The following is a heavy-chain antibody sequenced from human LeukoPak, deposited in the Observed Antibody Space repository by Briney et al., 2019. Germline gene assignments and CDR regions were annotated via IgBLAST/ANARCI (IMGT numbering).Heavy chain of an antibody. CDR3: ATARWFDP. CDR2: INAGNGNT. D-gene: IGHD6-25*01. Sequence: ASVKVSCKASGYTFISYAMHWVRQAPGQRLEWMGWINAGNGNTKYSQDFQGRVTMTEDTSTDTAYMELSSLRSEDTAVYYCATARWFDPWGQGTLVTVSS. J-gene: IGHJ5*02. CDR1: GYTFISYA. V-gene: IGHV1-3*03.